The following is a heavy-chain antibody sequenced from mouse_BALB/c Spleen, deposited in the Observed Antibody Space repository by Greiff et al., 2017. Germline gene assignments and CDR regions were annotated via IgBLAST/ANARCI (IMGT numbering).Heavy chain of an antibody. Sequence: QVQLQQSGAELVRPGTSVKVSCKASGYAFTNYLIEWVKQRPGQGLEWIGVINPGSGGTNYNEKFKGKATLTADKSSSTAYMQLSSLTSDDSAVYFCARSGTTATMAYYFDYWGQGTTLTVSS. D-gene: IGHD1-2*01. V-gene: IGHV1-54*01. CDR1: GYAFTNYL. J-gene: IGHJ2*01. CDR2: INPGSGGT. CDR3: ARSGTTATMAYYFDY.